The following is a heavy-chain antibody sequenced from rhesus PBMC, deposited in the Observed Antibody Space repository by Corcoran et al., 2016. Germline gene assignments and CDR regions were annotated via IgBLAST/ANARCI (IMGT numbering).Heavy chain of an antibody. CDR2: FYGSGSST. CDR3: ARDRDYYSGSYYTDY. V-gene: IGHV4-169*02. CDR1: GGSISSSY. Sequence: QLQLQESGPGLVKPSETLSVTCAVSGGSISSSYWSWIRQAPGKALEWFGYFYGSGSSTNSNPSLKSRVTLSLDTSKTQTSLQLSSVTTADTAVYSCARDRDYYSGSYYTDYWGQGVLVSVSS. D-gene: IGHD3-16*01. J-gene: IGHJ4*01.